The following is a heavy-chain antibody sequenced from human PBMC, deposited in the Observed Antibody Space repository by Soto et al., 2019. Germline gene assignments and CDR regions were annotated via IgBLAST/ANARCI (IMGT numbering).Heavy chain of an antibody. Sequence: QVQLVESGGGVVQPGRSLRLSCAASGFTFSSYGMHWVRQAPGKGLEWVAVISYDGSNKYYADSVKGRFTISRDNSKNTLYLQMNSLRAEDTAVYYCAKGHMIVVVISTPNFDYWGQGTLVTVSS. CDR1: GFTFSSYG. CDR2: ISYDGSNK. CDR3: AKGHMIVVVISTPNFDY. J-gene: IGHJ4*02. V-gene: IGHV3-30*18. D-gene: IGHD3-22*01.